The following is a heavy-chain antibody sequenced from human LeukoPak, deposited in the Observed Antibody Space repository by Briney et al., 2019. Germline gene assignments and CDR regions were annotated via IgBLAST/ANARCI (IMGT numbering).Heavy chain of an antibody. J-gene: IGHJ5*02. D-gene: IGHD4-17*01. CDR1: GYTFTSYY. V-gene: IGHV1-46*01. CDR2: INPSGGST. CDR3: ARDSRDYGDLPS. Sequence: ASVKVSCKASGYTFTSYYMHWVRQAPGQGLEWMGIINPSGGSTSYAQKFQGRVTMTRDMSTGTVYMELSSLRSEDTAVYYCARDSRDYGDLPSWGQGTLVTVSS.